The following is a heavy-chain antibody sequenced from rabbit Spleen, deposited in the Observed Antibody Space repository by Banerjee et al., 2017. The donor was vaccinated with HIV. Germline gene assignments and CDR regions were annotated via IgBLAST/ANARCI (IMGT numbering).Heavy chain of an antibody. CDR1: GFDFSTYY. D-gene: IGHD8-1*01. V-gene: IGHV1S7*01. Sequence: QLEESAGGLVQPGGSLKLSCKVSGFDFSTYYMTWVRQAPGKGLEWTGYIDPVFGNTYYASWVNGRFTISSDNAQNTVDLQMNSLTAADTATYFCARHAGYAGYGYSTLDLWGQGTLVTVS. J-gene: IGHJ6*01. CDR3: ARHAGYAGYGYSTLDL. CDR2: IDPVFGNT.